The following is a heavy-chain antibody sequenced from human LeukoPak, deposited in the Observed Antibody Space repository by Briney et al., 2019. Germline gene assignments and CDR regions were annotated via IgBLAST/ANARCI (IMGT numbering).Heavy chain of an antibody. D-gene: IGHD4-17*01. J-gene: IGHJ6*02. CDR3: ARRAVTTGFYGMDV. Sequence: SETLSLTCTVSGGSISSYYWSWIRQPPGKGLEWIGYIYYSGSTSYNPSLKSRVTISVDTSKNQFSLKLSSVTAANTAVYYCARRAVTTGFYGMDVWGQGTTVTVSS. CDR1: GGSISSYY. V-gene: IGHV4-59*08. CDR2: IYYSGST.